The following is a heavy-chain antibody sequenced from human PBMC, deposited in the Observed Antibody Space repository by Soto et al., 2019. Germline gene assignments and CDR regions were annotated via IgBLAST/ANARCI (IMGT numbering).Heavy chain of an antibody. V-gene: IGHV1-46*02. Sequence: QVQLVQSGAEVRKPGASVKVSCRASGYSLNTYYIHWVRQVPGQGLEWMGMINPAGGYATYAQEFLGRVTISSDTSTSTVYMEVSSLRSEDTAMYYCARGGHVMVVVAPNDYWGQGTLVTVSS. D-gene: IGHD2-21*01. CDR3: ARGGHVMVVVAPNDY. CDR2: INPAGGYA. J-gene: IGHJ4*02. CDR1: GYSLNTYY.